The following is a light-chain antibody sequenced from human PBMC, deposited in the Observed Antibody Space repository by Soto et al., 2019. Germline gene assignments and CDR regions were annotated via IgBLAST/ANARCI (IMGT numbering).Light chain of an antibody. CDR2: DAS. Sequence: EIVLTQSPATLSVSPGERATLSCSASQSVSSNLAWYQQKPGQAPRLLIYDASNRATGIPARFSGSGSGTDFTLTISSLEPEDFAVYYCQQRSNWPPTFGQGTRLEI. CDR1: QSVSSN. CDR3: QQRSNWPPT. V-gene: IGKV3-11*01. J-gene: IGKJ5*01.